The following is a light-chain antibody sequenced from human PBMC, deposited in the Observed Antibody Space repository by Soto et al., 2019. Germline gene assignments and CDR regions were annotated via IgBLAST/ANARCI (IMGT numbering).Light chain of an antibody. Sequence: QSVLTQPASVSGSPGQSITISCTGTSSDVGTYNLVSWYQQHPGKAPKRIIYEVTKRPSGVYNRVSGSKSGNTASLTISWLQAEDETDDSCCLHAESGTFEWVFGGGTKLTVL. J-gene: IGLJ3*02. CDR1: SSDVGTYNL. CDR2: EVT. V-gene: IGLV2-23*02. CDR3: CLHAESGTFEWV.